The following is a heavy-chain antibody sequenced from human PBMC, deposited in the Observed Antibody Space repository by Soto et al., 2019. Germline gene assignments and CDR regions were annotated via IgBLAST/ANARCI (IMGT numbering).Heavy chain of an antibody. V-gene: IGHV2-5*02. J-gene: IGHJ3*02. CDR1: GFSLSTSGVG. CDR2: IYWDDDK. CDR3: AHRIAVAATRAFDI. Sequence: QITLKESGPTLVKPTQTLTLTCTFSGFSLSTSGVGVGWIRQPPGKALEWLALIYWDDDKRYSPSLKSRLTITKDTSKNQVVLTMTNMDPVGTATYYCAHRIAVAATRAFDIWGQGTMVTVSS. D-gene: IGHD6-19*01.